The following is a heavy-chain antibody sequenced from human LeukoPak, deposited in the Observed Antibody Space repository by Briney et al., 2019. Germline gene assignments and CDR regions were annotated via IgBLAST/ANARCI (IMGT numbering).Heavy chain of an antibody. V-gene: IGHV1-2*02. CDR3: ARYCSGTSCYGGFDY. CDR2: ISPNSGGT. Sequence: ASVKVSCKASGYTFIGYYMHWVRQAPGQGLEWMGWISPNSGGTKYAQKFQGRVTMTRDTSISTAYMGLSRLRSDDTAVYYCARYCSGTSCYGGFDYWGQGTLVTVSS. D-gene: IGHD2-2*01. J-gene: IGHJ4*02. CDR1: GYTFIGYY.